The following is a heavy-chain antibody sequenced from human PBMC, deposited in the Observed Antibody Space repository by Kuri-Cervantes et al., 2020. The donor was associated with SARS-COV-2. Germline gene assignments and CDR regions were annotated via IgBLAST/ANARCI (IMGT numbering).Heavy chain of an antibody. CDR3: ARDLRMGKSLDY. D-gene: IGHD7-27*01. V-gene: IGHV3-48*03. CDR1: GFTFSSYA. J-gene: IGHJ4*02. Sequence: GGSLRLSCAASGFTFSSYAMHWVRQAPGKGLEWVSNIGPSDSPKYYADSVKGRFTISRDNAKNSLYLQMSSLRVEDTAVYYCARDLRMGKSLDYWGQGTLVTVSS. CDR2: IGPSDSPK.